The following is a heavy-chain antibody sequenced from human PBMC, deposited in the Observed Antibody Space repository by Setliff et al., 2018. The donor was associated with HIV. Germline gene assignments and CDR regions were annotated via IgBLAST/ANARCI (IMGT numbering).Heavy chain of an antibody. J-gene: IGHJ6*02. CDR1: GFTFRNYG. CDR3: AKDSSSIDFWSGEYTDYHYGMDV. D-gene: IGHD3-3*01. CDR2: TSYDGTYR. V-gene: IGHV3-30*18. Sequence: LRLSCTASGFTFRNYGMNWVRQAPGKGLKWVAITSYDGTYRHYADSVRGRFTISRDNSRNTVYLDMNSLTAEDTAVYYRAKDSSSIDFWSGEYTDYHYGMDVWGQGTTVTVSS.